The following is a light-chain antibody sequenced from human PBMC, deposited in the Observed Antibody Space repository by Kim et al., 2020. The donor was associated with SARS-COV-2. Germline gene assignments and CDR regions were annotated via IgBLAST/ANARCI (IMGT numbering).Light chain of an antibody. Sequence: EVVMTQSPATLSVSPGDTATLSCRASQSVSNNLAWYQHKPGQAPRLLIYGVSTRATGIPARFSGSGSGTDFTLTVSSLQSEDFAIYYCHQYNDWPPGDTFGQGTKLEI. CDR3: HQYNDWPPGDT. V-gene: IGKV3-15*01. J-gene: IGKJ2*01. CDR2: GVS. CDR1: QSVSNN.